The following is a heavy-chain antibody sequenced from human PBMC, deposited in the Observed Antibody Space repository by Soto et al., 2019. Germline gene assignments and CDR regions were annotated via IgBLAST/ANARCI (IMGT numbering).Heavy chain of an antibody. V-gene: IGHV3-23*01. D-gene: IGHD2-15*01. CDR1: GFTFNNYV. J-gene: IGHJ4*02. Sequence: GGSLRLSCTASGFTFNNYVMSWVRQAPGKGLEWVSGISSTGGGTYYADPVKGRFTISRDNSKNKLYLQMNNLRAGDTALYYCAKGHDIVVVPTVDYWGQGTLVTVSS. CDR3: AKGHDIVVVPTVDY. CDR2: ISSTGGGT.